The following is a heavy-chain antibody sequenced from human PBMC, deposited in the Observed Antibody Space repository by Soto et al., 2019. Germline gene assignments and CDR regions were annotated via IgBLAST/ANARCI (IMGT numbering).Heavy chain of an antibody. V-gene: IGHV3-21*01. CDR1: DFTFRTYT. CDR2: INVDGSYI. J-gene: IGHJ3*01. Sequence: PGGSLRLSCVASDFTFRTYTMHWVRQAPGKGLQWVSSINVDGSYICSADSLKGRFTVSRDNAKNSLYLQMNSLRVEDTAMYYCATEGDFLIGYVWGQGTMVTVSS. D-gene: IGHD2-21*02. CDR3: ATEGDFLIGYV.